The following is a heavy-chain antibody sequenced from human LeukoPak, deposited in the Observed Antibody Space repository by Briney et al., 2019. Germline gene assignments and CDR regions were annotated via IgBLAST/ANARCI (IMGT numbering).Heavy chain of an antibody. J-gene: IGHJ5*02. Sequence: PSQTLSLTCTVSGGSISSGSYYWSWIRQPPGKGLEWIGYIYYSGSTNYNPSLKSRVTISVDTSKNQFSLKLSSVTAADTAVYYCARASCSSTSCYRYWFDPWGQGTLVTVSS. V-gene: IGHV4-61*01. CDR3: ARASCSSTSCYRYWFDP. CDR2: IYYSGST. CDR1: GGSISSGSYY. D-gene: IGHD2-2*01.